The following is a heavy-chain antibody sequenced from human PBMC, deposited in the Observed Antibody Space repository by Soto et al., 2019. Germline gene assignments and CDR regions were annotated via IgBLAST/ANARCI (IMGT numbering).Heavy chain of an antibody. CDR2: ISDDGSST. J-gene: IGHJ3*02. V-gene: IGHV3-23*01. CDR3: AKDLVHCYYDSSGYPDAFDI. CDR1: GFTFSNHP. Sequence: GGSLGLSCAASGFTFSNHPMSWVRQAPGKGLEWVSAISDDGSSTYYADSVKGRFTISRDNSKNTLYVQMNSLRPEDTAVYYCAKDLVHCYYDSSGYPDAFDIRGQRTMVTV. D-gene: IGHD3-22*01.